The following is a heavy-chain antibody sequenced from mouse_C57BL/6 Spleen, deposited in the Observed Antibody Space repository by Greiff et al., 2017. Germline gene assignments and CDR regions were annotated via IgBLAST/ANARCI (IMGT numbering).Heavy chain of an antibody. CDR3: ASGGWFLGYFDV. CDR2: IDPSDSYT. V-gene: IGHV1-50*01. D-gene: IGHD2-3*01. CDR1: GYTFTSYW. Sequence: QVQLQQPGAELVKPGASVKLSCKASGYTFTSYWMQWVKQRPGQGLEWIGEIDPSDSYTNYNQKFKGKATLTVDTSSSTVYMQLSSLTSEDSAVYYCASGGWFLGYFDVWGKGTTVTVSS. J-gene: IGHJ1*03.